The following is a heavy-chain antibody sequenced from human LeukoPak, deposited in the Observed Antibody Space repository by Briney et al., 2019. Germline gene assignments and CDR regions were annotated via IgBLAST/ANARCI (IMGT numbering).Heavy chain of an antibody. V-gene: IGHV4-4*07. D-gene: IGHD6-13*01. Sequence: SETLSLTCTVSGGSITTYYWSWIRQPAGKGLEWIGRIYTSGSTNYNPSLKSRVTISVDTSKNQFSLKLSSVTAADTAVYYCARDRIAALDYWGQGTLVTVSS. CDR3: ARDRIAALDY. CDR2: IYTSGST. CDR1: GGSITTYY. J-gene: IGHJ4*02.